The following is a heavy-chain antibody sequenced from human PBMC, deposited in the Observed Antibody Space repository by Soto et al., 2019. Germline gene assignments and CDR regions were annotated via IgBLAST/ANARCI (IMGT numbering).Heavy chain of an antibody. CDR2: IIPVFGTP. J-gene: IGHJ4*02. Sequence: AASVKVSCKASGGTLNIYAFSWVRQAPGQGLEWMGGIIPVFGTPSYAQNFRGRVTITADESTSTTYMELSSLRSEDTAVYYCARGPYYDFWRGFSFFDYRGQETLVTVSS. V-gene: IGHV1-69*13. D-gene: IGHD3-3*01. CDR3: ARGPYYDFWRGFSFFDY. CDR1: GGTLNIYA.